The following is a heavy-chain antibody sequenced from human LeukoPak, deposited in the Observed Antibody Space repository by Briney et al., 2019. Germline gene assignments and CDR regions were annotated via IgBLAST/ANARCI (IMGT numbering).Heavy chain of an antibody. Sequence: SVKVSCKASGGTFSSYAISWVRQAPGQGREWMGGIIPIFGTANYAQKFQGRVTITADESTSTAYMELSSLRSEDTAVYYCASELRYFDWTERAYYMDVWGKGTTVTVSS. CDR1: GGTFSSYA. V-gene: IGHV1-69*01. CDR2: IIPIFGTA. CDR3: ASELRYFDWTERAYYMDV. D-gene: IGHD3-9*01. J-gene: IGHJ6*03.